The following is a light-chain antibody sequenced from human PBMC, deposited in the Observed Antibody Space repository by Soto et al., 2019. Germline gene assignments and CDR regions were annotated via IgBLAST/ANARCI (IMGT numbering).Light chain of an antibody. J-gene: IGKJ4*01. CDR2: WAS. V-gene: IGKV4-1*01. CDR1: RSVLWSFNNKGF. Sequence: DIVMTQSPESLAVSLGERATINCKSSRSVLWSFNNKGFLSWYQQKPGQPPKLLIYWASTRESGVPDRFSGSGSGTDFTLTISSLQAEDVALYYCQQYFSKPLTFGGGTRVEIK. CDR3: QQYFSKPLT.